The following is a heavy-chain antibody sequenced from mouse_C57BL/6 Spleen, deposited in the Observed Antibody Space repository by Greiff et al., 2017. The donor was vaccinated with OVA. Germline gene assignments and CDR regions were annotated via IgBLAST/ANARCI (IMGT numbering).Heavy chain of an antibody. CDR3: AREGYDYVAWFAY. Sequence: VQLQESGAELVKPGASVKLSCKASGYTFTSYWMHWVKQRPGRGLEWIGRIDPTSGGTKYNEKFKSKATLTVDKPSSTAYMQLSSLTSEDSAVYYCAREGYDYVAWFAYWGQGTLVTVSA. CDR2: IDPTSGGT. V-gene: IGHV1-72*01. J-gene: IGHJ3*01. D-gene: IGHD2-4*01. CDR1: GYTFTSYW.